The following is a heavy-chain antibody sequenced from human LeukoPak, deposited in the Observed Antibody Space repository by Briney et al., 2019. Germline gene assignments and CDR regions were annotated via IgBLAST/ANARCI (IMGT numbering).Heavy chain of an antibody. V-gene: IGHV3-49*04. CDR2: IRSKAYGGTT. Sequence: GGSLRLSCTASGFTFADYAMSWVRQAPGKGLEWVGFIRSKAYGGTTEYAASVKGRFTISRDDSKSIAYLQMNSLKTEDTAVYYCTRVVLWTTGRDWFDPWGQGTLVTVSS. CDR1: GFTFADYA. CDR3: TRVVLWTTGRDWFDP. D-gene: IGHD2/OR15-2a*01. J-gene: IGHJ5*01.